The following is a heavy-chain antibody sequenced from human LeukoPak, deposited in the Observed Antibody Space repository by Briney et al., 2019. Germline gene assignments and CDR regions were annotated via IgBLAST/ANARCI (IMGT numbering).Heavy chain of an antibody. CDR3: ARGKDGGLDY. V-gene: IGHV4-59*01. D-gene: IGHD4-23*01. CDR1: GGSISSYY. Sequence: PSETLSLTCTVSGGSISSYYWSWIRQPPGKGLEWIGYIYYSGSTNYNPSLKSRVTISVDTSKNQFSLKLSSVTAADTAVYYCARGKDGGLDYWGQGTLVTVSS. CDR2: IYYSGST. J-gene: IGHJ4*02.